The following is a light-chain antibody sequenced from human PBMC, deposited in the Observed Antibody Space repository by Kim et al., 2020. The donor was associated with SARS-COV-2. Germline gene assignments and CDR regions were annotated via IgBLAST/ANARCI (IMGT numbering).Light chain of an antibody. CDR2: QDR. CDR1: TLGTKY. V-gene: IGLV3-1*01. CDR3: QAWDSSTHVV. Sequence: SYGLTQPPSVSVSPGQTASITCSGDTLGTKYTCWYQQKPGQSPVLVIYQDRKRPSRIPERFSGSNSGNTATLTISGTQAMDEADYYCQAWDSSTHVVFGGGTQLTVL. J-gene: IGLJ2*01.